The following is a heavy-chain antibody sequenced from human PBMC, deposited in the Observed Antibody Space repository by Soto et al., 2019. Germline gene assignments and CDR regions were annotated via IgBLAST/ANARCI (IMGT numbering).Heavy chain of an antibody. CDR1: GFSLSTFGMG. Sequence: SGPTLVNPTQTLTLTCTFSGFSLSTFGMGVGWIRQPPGKALEWLALIYWNDDKRYSPSLKSRLTITKDTSKNQEVLTMTHMETVDTATYSCAHRRTIGYCSSTSCYVFDHWGPGTLVTVSS. V-gene: IGHV2-5*01. CDR3: AHRRTIGYCSSTSCYVFDH. D-gene: IGHD2-2*01. J-gene: IGHJ5*02. CDR2: IYWNDDK.